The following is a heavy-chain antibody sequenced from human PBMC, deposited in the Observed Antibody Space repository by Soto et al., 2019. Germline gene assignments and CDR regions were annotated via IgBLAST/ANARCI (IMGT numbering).Heavy chain of an antibody. V-gene: IGHV3-23*01. CDR3: AKIPHSSSWYLDAFDI. CDR1: GFTFSTYA. CDR2: ISGSGGST. J-gene: IGHJ3*02. D-gene: IGHD6-13*01. Sequence: GGPLRLSCAASGFTFSTYAMSWVRQAPGKGLEWVSAISGSGGSTYYADSVKGRFTISRDNSKNTLYLQMNSLRAEDTAVYYCAKIPHSSSWYLDAFDIWGQGTMVTVSS.